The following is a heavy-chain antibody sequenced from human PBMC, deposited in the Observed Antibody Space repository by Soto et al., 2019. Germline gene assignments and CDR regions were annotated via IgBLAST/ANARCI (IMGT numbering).Heavy chain of an antibody. J-gene: IGHJ1*01. CDR3: ATGYCSGGRCYAAFV. CDR1: GYTFTSYA. V-gene: IGHV1-3*01. D-gene: IGHD2-15*01. Sequence: ASVKVSCKASGYTFTSYAMHWVRQAPGQRLEWMGWINAGNGNTKYSQKFQGRVTITRDTSASTAYMELSSLRSEDTAVYYCATGYCSGGRCYAAFVWGQGNLVTVSS. CDR2: INAGNGNT.